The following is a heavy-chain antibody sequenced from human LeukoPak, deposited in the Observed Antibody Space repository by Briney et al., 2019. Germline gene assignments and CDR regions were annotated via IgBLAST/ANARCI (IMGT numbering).Heavy chain of an antibody. J-gene: IGHJ4*02. D-gene: IGHD1-26*01. CDR1: GASISGSGYY. CDR3: AKDGSLTGSFDY. V-gene: IGHV4-39*07. Sequence: SETLSLTCAVSGASISGSGYYWGWIRQPPGKGLEWIGNIYYSGSTYYNTSLKSRVTISVETSKNQFSLNLSSVTAADTAVYYCAKDGSLTGSFDYWGQGTLVTVSS. CDR2: IYYSGST.